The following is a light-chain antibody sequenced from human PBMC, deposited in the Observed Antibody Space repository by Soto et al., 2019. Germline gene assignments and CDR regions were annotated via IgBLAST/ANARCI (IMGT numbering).Light chain of an antibody. CDR3: SSYTSSSTLYV. Sequence: QSALTQPASVSGSPGQSTTISCTGTSSDVGGYNYVSWYQQHPGKAPKVMIYEVTNRPSGVFHRFSGSKSGNTASLTISGLQAEDEADYYCSSYTSSSTLYVFGTGTKLTVL. CDR2: EVT. V-gene: IGLV2-14*01. J-gene: IGLJ1*01. CDR1: SSDVGGYNY.